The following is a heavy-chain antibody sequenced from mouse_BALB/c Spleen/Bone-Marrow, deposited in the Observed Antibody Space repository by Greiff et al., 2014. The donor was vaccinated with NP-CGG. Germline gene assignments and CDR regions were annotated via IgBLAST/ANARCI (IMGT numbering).Heavy chain of an antibody. CDR3: ARGGYGNYGRFAY. CDR1: GYRFTSYW. Sequence: QVQLQQPGAELVRPGASVKLSCKASGYRFTSYWMNWVKQRPEQGLEWIGRINTYDGETNYNQKFKDKAILTVDKSSSTAYMQLSSLTSEDAAVYYCARGGYGNYGRFAYWGQGTLVTVSA. J-gene: IGHJ3*01. V-gene: IGHV1-74*01. D-gene: IGHD2-10*02. CDR2: INTYDGET.